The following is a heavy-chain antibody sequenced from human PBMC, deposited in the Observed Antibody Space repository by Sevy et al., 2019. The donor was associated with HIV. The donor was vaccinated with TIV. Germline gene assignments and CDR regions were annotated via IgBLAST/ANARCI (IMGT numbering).Heavy chain of an antibody. J-gene: IGHJ4*02. Sequence: SGTLSLTCSLSGDSISSYYSTWVRQPPGKGLEWIGYLYYSGITNYNASLKSRVTISVGASKNQFSLRLTSVTAADTAVYYCARGLAYYFDSWGQGTLVTVSS. CDR3: ARGLAYYFDS. V-gene: IGHV4-59*01. CDR1: GDSISSYY. D-gene: IGHD4-17*01. CDR2: LYYSGIT.